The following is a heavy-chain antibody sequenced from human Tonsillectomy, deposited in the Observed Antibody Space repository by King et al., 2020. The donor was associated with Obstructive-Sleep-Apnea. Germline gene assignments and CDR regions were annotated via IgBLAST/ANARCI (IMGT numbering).Heavy chain of an antibody. Sequence: LQLQESGPGLVKPSETLSLTCTVSGGSISSSSYYWGWIRQPPGKGLEWIGSIYYSGSTYYNPSLKSRGTISVDTSKNQFSLKLSSVTAADTAVYYCARLDTMVYYGMDVWGQGTTVTVSS. J-gene: IGHJ6*02. V-gene: IGHV4-39*01. CDR2: IYYSGST. CDR1: GGSISSSSYY. D-gene: IGHD3-10*01. CDR3: ARLDTMVYYGMDV.